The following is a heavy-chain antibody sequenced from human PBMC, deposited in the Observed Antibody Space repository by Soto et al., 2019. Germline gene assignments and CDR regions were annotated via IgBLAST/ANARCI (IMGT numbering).Heavy chain of an antibody. CDR3: AKPAITMVRGPFDY. V-gene: IGHV3-30*18. D-gene: IGHD3-10*01. Sequence: QVQLVESGGGVVQPGRSLRLSCAASGFTFSSYGMHWVRQAPGKGLEWVAVISYDGSNKYYADSVKGRFTISRDNSKNTLYLQMNSLRAEDTAVYYSAKPAITMVRGPFDYWGQGTLVPVSS. CDR2: ISYDGSNK. J-gene: IGHJ4*02. CDR1: GFTFSSYG.